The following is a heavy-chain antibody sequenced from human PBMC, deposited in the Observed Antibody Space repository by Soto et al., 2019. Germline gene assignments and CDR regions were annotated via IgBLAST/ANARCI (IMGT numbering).Heavy chain of an antibody. CDR1: GFTFTSYG. J-gene: IGHJ4*02. V-gene: IGHV3-23*01. D-gene: IGHD3-9*01. CDR3: ARDVGLDSDDSFAY. CDR2: IRGDGGQT. Sequence: GGSLRLSCTASGFTFTSYGMGWVRQAPGKGLQWVSTIRGDGGQTHYTDSVKGRFSISRDNSKNTVYLQMDSLRAEDTAMYFCARDVGLDSDDSFAYWGQGTQVTAPQ.